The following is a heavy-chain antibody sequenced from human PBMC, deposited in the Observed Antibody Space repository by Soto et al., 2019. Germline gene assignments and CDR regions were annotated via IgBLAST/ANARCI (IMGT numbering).Heavy chain of an antibody. CDR1: GGSISSGDYY. Sequence: SXTLSLTCTVSGGSISSGDYYWSWIRQPPGKGLEWIGYIFYSGSTYYNPSLKSRVTISVDTSKNQFSLKLSSVTAADTGVYYCARYGGYEGLRFDPWGQGTLVTVSS. V-gene: IGHV4-30-4*01. J-gene: IGHJ5*02. D-gene: IGHD5-12*01. CDR3: ARYGGYEGLRFDP. CDR2: IFYSGST.